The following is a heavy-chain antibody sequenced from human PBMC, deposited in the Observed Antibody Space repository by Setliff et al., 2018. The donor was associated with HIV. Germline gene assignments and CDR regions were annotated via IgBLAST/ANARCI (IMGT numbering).Heavy chain of an antibody. Sequence: PSETLSLTCTVSGGSISSGSYYWSWIRQPAGKGLEWIGHIYTSGSTNYNPSLKSRVTISVDKSKNQFSLKLTSVTAADTAVYYCARGHCSGTNCYGVDYYGMDVWGQGTTVTVSS. J-gene: IGHJ6*02. CDR1: GGSISSGSYY. CDR3: ARGHCSGTNCYGVDYYGMDV. V-gene: IGHV4-61*09. CDR2: IYTSGST. D-gene: IGHD2-2*01.